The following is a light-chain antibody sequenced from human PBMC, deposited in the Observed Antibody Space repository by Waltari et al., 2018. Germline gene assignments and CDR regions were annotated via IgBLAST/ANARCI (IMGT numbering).Light chain of an antibody. CDR3: HQYNTLPLT. V-gene: IGKV1-5*03. CDR2: KAS. Sequence: DVQLTHPPSTLSASVGDRVTITCRASESVKNNLAWYQHQPGKAPKVLVHKASRLESGVPSRFSGSGYGTEFTLTISSLEPDDFATYYCHQYNTLPLTFGGGTKVEIK. CDR1: ESVKNN. J-gene: IGKJ4*01.